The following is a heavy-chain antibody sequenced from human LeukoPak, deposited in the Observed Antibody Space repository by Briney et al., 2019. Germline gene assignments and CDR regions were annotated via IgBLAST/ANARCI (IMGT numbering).Heavy chain of an antibody. V-gene: IGHV3-23*01. Sequence: PGGSLRLSCPASGFAFGGYAMSWVRQAPGEGLEWVSSISGGSEDTYYAGSVKGRFTISRDNSKSTLYLQMNSLRAEDTTVYYCARTIAQYSNSWLYFYYGLDVWGQGTTVTVS. CDR3: ARTIAQYSNSWLYFYYGLDV. CDR2: ISGGSEDT. J-gene: IGHJ6*02. CDR1: GFAFGGYA. D-gene: IGHD6-13*01.